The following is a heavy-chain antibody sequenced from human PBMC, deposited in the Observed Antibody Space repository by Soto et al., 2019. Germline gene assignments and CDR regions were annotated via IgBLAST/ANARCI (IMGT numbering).Heavy chain of an antibody. CDR2: ISGGMGST. CDR1: GFSCGTYS. D-gene: IGHD6-25*01. J-gene: IGHJ4*02. Sequence: GGSLRLSCVASGFSCGTYSMTCARQCPGTGLEWVSTISGGMGSTFYADSMKGRFTISRDISKKMLFLHMNGRRGEDTGTYYCPKRAARHFDYWDRGTLVTVSS. V-gene: IGHV3-23*01. CDR3: PKRAARHFDY.